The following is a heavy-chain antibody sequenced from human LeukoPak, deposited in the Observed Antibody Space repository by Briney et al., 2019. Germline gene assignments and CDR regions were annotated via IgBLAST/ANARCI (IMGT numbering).Heavy chain of an antibody. D-gene: IGHD2-8*01. CDR2: IYYSGST. CDR1: GGSISSSSYY. V-gene: IGHV4-39*01. CDR3: ASLCTNGVCPIWNDY. Sequence: SETLSLTCTVSGGSISSSSYYWGWIRQPPGKGLEWIGSIYYSGSTYYNPSLKSRVTISVDTSKNQFSLKLSSVTAADTAVYYCASLCTNGVCPIWNDYWGQGTLVTVSS. J-gene: IGHJ4*02.